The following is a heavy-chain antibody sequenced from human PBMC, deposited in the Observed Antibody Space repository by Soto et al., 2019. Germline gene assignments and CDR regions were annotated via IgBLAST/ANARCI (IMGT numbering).Heavy chain of an antibody. CDR2: INPNSGGT. Sequence: GASVKVSCKASGYTFTGYYMHWVRQAPGQGLEWMGWINPNSGGTNYAQKFQGWVTMTRDTSISTAYMELSRLRSDDTAVYYCARGALVPAASFDYWGQGTLVTVSS. CDR3: ARGALVPAASFDY. V-gene: IGHV1-2*04. CDR1: GYTFTGYY. D-gene: IGHD2-2*01. J-gene: IGHJ4*02.